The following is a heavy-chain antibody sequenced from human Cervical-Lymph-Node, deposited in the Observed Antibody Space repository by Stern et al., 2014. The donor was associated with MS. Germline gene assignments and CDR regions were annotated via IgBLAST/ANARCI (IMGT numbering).Heavy chain of an antibody. V-gene: IGHV3-23*01. CDR1: GFTFSSYA. CDR2: ISGSGGST. D-gene: IGHD6-13*01. J-gene: IGHJ4*02. CDR3: AKELLSSSWLQIDY. Sequence: EVQLLESGGGLVHPGGSLRLSCAASGFTFSSYAMSWVRQAPGTGLGWVSAISGSGGSTYDADSVKGRFTISRDNSKNTLYLQMNSLRAEDTAVYYCAKELLSSSWLQIDYWGQGTLVTVSS.